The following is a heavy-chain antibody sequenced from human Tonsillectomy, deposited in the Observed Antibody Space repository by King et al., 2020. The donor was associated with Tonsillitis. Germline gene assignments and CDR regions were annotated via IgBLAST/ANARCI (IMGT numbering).Heavy chain of an antibody. CDR1: GFTFSSYG. Sequence: VQLVESGGGVVQPGRSLRLSCAASGFTFSSYGMHWVCEAPGTGLEWVAVISYDGNNKYYADSVKGRFTISRDNSKNTLYLQVNSLRAEDTAVYYCAKDRGLVVVVTASKGNDYWGQGTLVTVSS. D-gene: IGHD2-21*02. CDR2: ISYDGNNK. V-gene: IGHV3-30*18. J-gene: IGHJ4*02. CDR3: AKDRGLVVVVTASKGNDY.